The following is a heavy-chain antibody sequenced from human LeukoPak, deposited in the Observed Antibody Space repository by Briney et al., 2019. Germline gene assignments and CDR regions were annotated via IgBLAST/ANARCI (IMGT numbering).Heavy chain of an antibody. CDR3: AKWGYCSGGSCSRHYYYGIDV. D-gene: IGHD2-15*01. V-gene: IGHV3-30*18. Sequence: GGSLRLSCAASGFTFSSYGMHWVRQAPGKGLEWVAVISYDGSNKYYADSVKGRFTISRDNSKNTLYLQMNSLRAEDTAVYYCAKWGYCSGGSCSRHYYYGIDVWCQGTTVTVSS. CDR2: ISYDGSNK. J-gene: IGHJ6*02. CDR1: GFTFSSYG.